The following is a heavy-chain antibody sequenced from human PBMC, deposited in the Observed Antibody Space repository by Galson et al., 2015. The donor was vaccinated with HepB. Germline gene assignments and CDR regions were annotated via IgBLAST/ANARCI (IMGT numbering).Heavy chain of an antibody. CDR2: MNPNSGNT. J-gene: IGHJ5*02. V-gene: IGHV1-8*01. CDR3: ARGGYIDNWFDP. Sequence: SVKVSCKAFGYTFTSHDINWVRQATGQGLEWMGWMNPNSGNTDYAQKFQGRVTMTMDTSMSTAYMELSSLRAEDTAVYYCARGGYIDNWFDPWGQGTLVTVSS. D-gene: IGHD5-12*01. CDR1: GYTFTSHD.